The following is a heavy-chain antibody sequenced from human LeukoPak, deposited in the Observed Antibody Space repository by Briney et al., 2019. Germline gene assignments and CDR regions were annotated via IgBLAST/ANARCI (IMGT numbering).Heavy chain of an antibody. V-gene: IGHV3-23*01. CDR2: ISGSGGST. D-gene: IGHD3-22*01. CDR3: AKGDYYDSSGYYPD. J-gene: IGHJ4*02. Sequence: GGSLRLSCAASGFTFSSYAMSWVRQAPGKGLEWVSAISGSGGSTYYADSVKGRFTISRGNSKNTLYLQMNSLRAEDTAVYYCAKGDYYDSSGYYPDWGQGTLVTVSS. CDR1: GFTFSSYA.